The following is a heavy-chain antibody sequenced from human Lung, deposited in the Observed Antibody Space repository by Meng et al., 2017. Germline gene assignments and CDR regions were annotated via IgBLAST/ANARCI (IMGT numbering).Heavy chain of an antibody. V-gene: IGHV3-30*01. CDR2: ISYDGSNQ. J-gene: IGHJ4*02. Sequence: QVRLVGAGGGVVPPGRSLRLSCAASGFTFSRNAMHWVRQAPGKGLEWVAAISYDGSNQHYADSVKGRFTISRDNSENTLYLQMNSLRAEDTAVYYCARNNYGDYYFDYWGQGTLVTVSS. D-gene: IGHD4-17*01. CDR1: GFTFSRNA. CDR3: ARNNYGDYYFDY.